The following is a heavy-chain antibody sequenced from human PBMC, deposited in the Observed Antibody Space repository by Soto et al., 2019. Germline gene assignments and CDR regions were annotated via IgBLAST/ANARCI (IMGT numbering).Heavy chain of an antibody. CDR3: AKYPAGTYDFWSGYFDY. V-gene: IGHV3-23*01. D-gene: IGHD3-3*01. J-gene: IGHJ4*02. Sequence: GGSLRLSCAASGFTFSSYAMSWVRQAPGKGLEWVSAISGSGGSTYYADSVKGRFTISRDNSKNTLYLQMNSRRAEDTAVYYCAKYPAGTYDFWSGYFDYWGQGTLVTVSS. CDR2: ISGSGGST. CDR1: GFTFSSYA.